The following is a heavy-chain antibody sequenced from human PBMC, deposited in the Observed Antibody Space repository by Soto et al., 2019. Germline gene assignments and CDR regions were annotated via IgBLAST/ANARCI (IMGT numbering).Heavy chain of an antibody. Sequence: SETLSLTCAVSGGSISSSNWWSWVRQPPGKGLEWIGEIYHSGSTYYNPSLKSRVTISVDTSKNQFSLKLSSVTAADTAVYYCASGGGTSFGEFDYFDYWGQGTLVTDSS. CDR3: ASGGGTSFGEFDYFDY. J-gene: IGHJ4*02. CDR1: GGSISSSNW. D-gene: IGHD3-10*01. CDR2: IYHSGST. V-gene: IGHV4-4*02.